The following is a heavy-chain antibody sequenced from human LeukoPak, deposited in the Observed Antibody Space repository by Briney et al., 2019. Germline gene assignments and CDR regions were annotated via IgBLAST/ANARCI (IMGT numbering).Heavy chain of an antibody. V-gene: IGHV1-18*01. CDR1: GYTFTSYG. D-gene: IGHD3-22*01. J-gene: IGHJ5*02. Sequence: ASVKVSCKASGYTFTSYGISWVRQAPGQGLEWMGWISAYNGNTNYAQKLQGRVTMTTDTFTSTAYMELRSLRSDDTAVYYCARGRYYYDSSGYLDWFDPWGQGTLVTVSS. CDR2: ISAYNGNT. CDR3: ARGRYYYDSSGYLDWFDP.